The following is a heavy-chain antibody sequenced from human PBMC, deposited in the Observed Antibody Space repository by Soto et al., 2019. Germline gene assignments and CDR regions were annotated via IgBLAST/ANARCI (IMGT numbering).Heavy chain of an antibody. J-gene: IGHJ3*02. CDR3: AKDNTEEVANAFDI. CDR2: ISWNSGSI. D-gene: IGHD2-15*01. CDR1: GFTFDDYA. Sequence: GGSLRLSCAASGFTFDDYAMHWVRQAPGKGLEWVSGISWNSGSIGYADSVKGRFTISRDNAKNSLYLQMNSLRAEDTALYYCAKDNTEEVANAFDIWGQGTMVTVSS. V-gene: IGHV3-9*01.